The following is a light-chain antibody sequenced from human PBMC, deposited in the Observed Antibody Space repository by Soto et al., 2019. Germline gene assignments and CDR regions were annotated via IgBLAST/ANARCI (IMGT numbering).Light chain of an antibody. V-gene: IGKV3-15*01. CDR2: GAS. CDR1: QSVCTN. Sequence: EIVMTQSPATLSVSPGERATLSCRASQSVCTNLAWYQQKPGQAPRLLIYGASTRATGFPARFSGSGSGTEFTLTICSLQSEDFAVYYCQQYNSWLPWTFGQGTKVECK. CDR3: QQYNSWLPWT. J-gene: IGKJ1*01.